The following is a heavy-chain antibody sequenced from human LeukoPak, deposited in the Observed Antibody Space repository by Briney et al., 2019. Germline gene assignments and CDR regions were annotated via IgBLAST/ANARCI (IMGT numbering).Heavy chain of an antibody. CDR1: GFTFSDYY. CDR2: ISSSGGAI. CDR3: ARHPKYCSGGSCESDV. J-gene: IGHJ6*04. V-gene: IGHV3-11*04. Sequence: PGGSLRLSCAASGFTFSDYYMSWIRQAPVKGLEWISYISSSGGAIYYADSVKGRFTISRDNAKNSLYLQMNSLRAEDTAVYYCARHPKYCSGGSCESDVWGKGTTVTISS. D-gene: IGHD2-15*01.